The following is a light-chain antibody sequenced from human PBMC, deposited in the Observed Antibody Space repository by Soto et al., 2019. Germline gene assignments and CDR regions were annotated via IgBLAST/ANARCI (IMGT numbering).Light chain of an antibody. CDR1: QSISSY. Sequence: EIVLTQSPANLSLSPGERATLSCRASQSISSYLVWYQQNPGQAPRLLIYDTSNRATGIPARFSGTGSRTDFTLTISSLEPEDSAVYYCQQRSNWPPWTFGQGTKVDIK. V-gene: IGKV3-11*01. CDR3: QQRSNWPPWT. CDR2: DTS. J-gene: IGKJ1*01.